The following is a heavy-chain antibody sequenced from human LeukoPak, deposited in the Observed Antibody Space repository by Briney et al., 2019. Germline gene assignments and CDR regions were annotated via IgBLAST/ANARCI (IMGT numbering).Heavy chain of an antibody. CDR1: GFTFSSYA. J-gene: IGHJ5*02. D-gene: IGHD3-10*01. V-gene: IGHV3-30-3*01. CDR2: ISYDGSNK. CDR3: ATYSHYYGSGSYYPGLNWFDP. Sequence: GGSLRLSCAASGFTFSSYAMHWVRQAPGKGLEWVAVISYDGSNKYYADSVKARFTISRDNSKNTLYLQMNSLRAEDTAVYYCATYSHYYGSGSYYPGLNWFDPWGQGTLVTVSS.